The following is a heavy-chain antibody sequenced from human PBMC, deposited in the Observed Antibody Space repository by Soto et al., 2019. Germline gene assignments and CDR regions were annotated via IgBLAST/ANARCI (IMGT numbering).Heavy chain of an antibody. CDR3: ARVDGGWAGAGVVAY. J-gene: IGHJ4*02. V-gene: IGHV4-38-2*01. Sequence: SETLSLTCAVSGYSISSGYYWGWIRQTPGKGLEWIGSIYHNGRTYYNPSLKSRIIISVDTSKNQFSLRLTSVTAADTAVYYCARVDGGWAGAGVVAYWGQGTPVTVSS. CDR1: GYSISSGYY. CDR2: IYHNGRT. D-gene: IGHD6-19*01.